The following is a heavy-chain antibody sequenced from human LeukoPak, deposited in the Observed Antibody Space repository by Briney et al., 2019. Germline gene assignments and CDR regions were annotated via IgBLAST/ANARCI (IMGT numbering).Heavy chain of an antibody. D-gene: IGHD1-26*01. CDR2: IYYSGST. J-gene: IGHJ4*02. CDR3: ARRRNVGYFDY. V-gene: IGHV4-39*01. CDR1: GGSISSSSYY. Sequence: SETLPLTCTVSGGSISSSSYYWGWIRQPPGKGLEWIGSIYYSGSTYYNPSLKSRVTISVDTSKNQFSLKLSSVTAADTAVYYCARRRNVGYFDYWGQGTLVTVSS.